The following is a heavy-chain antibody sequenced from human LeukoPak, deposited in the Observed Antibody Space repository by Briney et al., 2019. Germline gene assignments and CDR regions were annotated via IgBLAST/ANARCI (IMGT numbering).Heavy chain of an antibody. D-gene: IGHD3-10*01. CDR2: IKQDGTEK. J-gene: IGHJ4*02. CDR1: GFSFTTYW. CDR3: AKLAKYFYGSETYYFFEH. Sequence: PGGSLRLSCAASGFSFTTYWMSWVRQAPGKGLEWAANIKQDGTEKYYVDSVKGRFTISRDNAKNSLYLQMNSLRVEDTAVYYCAKLAKYFYGSETYYFFEHWGQGTPVTASS. V-gene: IGHV3-7*01.